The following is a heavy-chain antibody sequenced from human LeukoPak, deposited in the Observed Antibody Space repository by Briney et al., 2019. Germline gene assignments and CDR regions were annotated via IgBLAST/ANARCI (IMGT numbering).Heavy chain of an antibody. CDR2: IIPILGIA. J-gene: IGHJ4*02. Sequence: SVKVSCKASGGTFSSYIFSWVRQAPAQGLEWMGKIIPILGIANYAQKFQGRVTITTDKSKSTAYMELSSLRSEDTGVYYCASTYSSSSGASFDYWGQGTLVTVSS. CDR1: GGTFSSYI. V-gene: IGHV1-69*02. CDR3: ASTYSSSSGASFDY. D-gene: IGHD6-6*01.